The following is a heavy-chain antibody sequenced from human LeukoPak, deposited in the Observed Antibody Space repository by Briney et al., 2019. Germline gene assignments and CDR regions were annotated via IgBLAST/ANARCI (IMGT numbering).Heavy chain of an antibody. D-gene: IGHD3-22*01. CDR3: ASLYYYDSSGPPDGFDP. J-gene: IGHJ5*02. CDR1: GFTFSSYS. Sequence: GGSLRLSCAASGFTFSSYSMNWVRQAPGKGLEWVSSISSSSSYIYYADSVKGRFTISRDNAKNSLYLQMNSLRAEDTAVYYCASLYYYDSSGPPDGFDPWGQGTLVTVSS. V-gene: IGHV3-21*01. CDR2: ISSSSSYI.